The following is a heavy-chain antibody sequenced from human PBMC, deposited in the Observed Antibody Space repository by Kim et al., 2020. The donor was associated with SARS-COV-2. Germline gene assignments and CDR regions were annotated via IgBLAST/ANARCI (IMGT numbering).Heavy chain of an antibody. V-gene: IGHV3-11*04. Sequence: GGSLRLPCAASGFTFSDYYMSWIRQAPGKGLEWVSYISSSGSTIYYADSVKGRFTISRDNAKNSLYLQMNSLRAEDTAVYYCARDGYGARGRNWYFDLWGRGTLVTVSS. D-gene: IGHD4-17*01. CDR2: ISSSGSTI. J-gene: IGHJ2*01. CDR3: ARDGYGARGRNWYFDL. CDR1: GFTFSDYY.